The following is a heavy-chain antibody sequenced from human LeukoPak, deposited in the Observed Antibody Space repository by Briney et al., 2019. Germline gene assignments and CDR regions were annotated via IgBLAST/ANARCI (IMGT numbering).Heavy chain of an antibody. J-gene: IGHJ6*03. CDR2: ISDTGNT. D-gene: IGHD5-12*01. V-gene: IGHV3-23*01. Sequence: GGSLRLSCAASGFTLSSYAMSWVRQAPGKGLEWVSAISDTGNTYHADSVKGRFTISRDNAKNSLYLQMNSLRAEDTAVYYCARDRRYRGYDPRRGFYYYYYMDVWGKGTTVTVSS. CDR1: GFTLSSYA. CDR3: ARDRRYRGYDPRRGFYYYYYMDV.